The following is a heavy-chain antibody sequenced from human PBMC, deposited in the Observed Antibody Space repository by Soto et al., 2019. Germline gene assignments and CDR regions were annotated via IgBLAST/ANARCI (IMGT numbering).Heavy chain of an antibody. CDR3: ARGSAAGTSSSRFDP. CDR1: CGSISSYY. CDR2: IYTSGST. J-gene: IGHJ5*02. Sequence: SETLSLTCTVSCGSISSYYWSWIRQPAGKGLEWIGRIYTSGSTNYNPSLKSRVTMSVDTSKNQFSLKLSSVTAADTAVYYCARGSAAGTSSSRFDPWGQGTLVTVSS. V-gene: IGHV4-4*07. D-gene: IGHD6-13*01.